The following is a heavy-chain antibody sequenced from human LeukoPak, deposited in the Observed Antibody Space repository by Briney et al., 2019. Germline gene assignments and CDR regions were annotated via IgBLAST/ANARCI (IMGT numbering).Heavy chain of an antibody. J-gene: IGHJ4*02. CDR1: GGSISSYY. D-gene: IGHD6-13*01. V-gene: IGHV4-59*01. CDR2: IYYSGST. CDR3: AREGIAAAGTLFDY. Sequence: SETLSLTCTVSGGSISSYYWSWIRQPPGKGLGWIGYIYYSGSTNYNPSLKSRVTISVDTSKNQFSLKLSSVTAADTAVYYCAREGIAAAGTLFDYWGQGTLVTVSS.